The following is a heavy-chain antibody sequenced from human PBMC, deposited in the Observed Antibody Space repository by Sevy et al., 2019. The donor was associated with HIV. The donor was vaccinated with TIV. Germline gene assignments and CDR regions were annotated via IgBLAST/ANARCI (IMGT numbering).Heavy chain of an antibody. CDR1: GFSVNSNH. Sequence: GGSLRLSCAASGFSVNSNHMTWVRRAPGKGLEGVSVIYSDGTTYHADSVKDRFTISRDNSKNTLYLQMNSLRAEDTAVYYCARGKSGYGYALNYWGQGTLVTVSS. J-gene: IGHJ4*02. D-gene: IGHD5-18*01. CDR3: ARGKSGYGYALNY. CDR2: IYSDGTT. V-gene: IGHV3-66*01.